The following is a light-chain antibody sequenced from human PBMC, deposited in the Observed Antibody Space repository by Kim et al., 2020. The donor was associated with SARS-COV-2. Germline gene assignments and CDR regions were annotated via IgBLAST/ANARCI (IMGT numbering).Light chain of an antibody. CDR2: TNN. CDR3: QSYDTSLSGSGV. V-gene: IGLV1-40*01. Sequence: VTIAGNGSSSNIGAGDDVPWYQQLPGAAPKVVIYTNNNRPSGVPDRFSGSKSGTSASLTVTGLQAEDEADYYCQSYDTSLSGSGVFGTGTKVTVL. CDR1: SSNIGAGDD. J-gene: IGLJ1*01.